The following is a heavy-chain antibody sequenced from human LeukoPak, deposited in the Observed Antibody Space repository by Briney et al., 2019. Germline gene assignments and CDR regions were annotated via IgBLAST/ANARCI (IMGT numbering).Heavy chain of an antibody. Sequence: NPGGSLRLSCAASGITFSSYGMSWVRQAPGKGLEWVSGISGTGENTHYADSVKGRFSISRDNSKNMLYLQMNSLRAEDTAIYYCAKVRIGWYFALWGRGTQVTVSS. D-gene: IGHD2-15*01. V-gene: IGHV3-23*01. CDR3: AKVRIGWYFAL. CDR2: ISGTGENT. J-gene: IGHJ2*01. CDR1: GITFSSYG.